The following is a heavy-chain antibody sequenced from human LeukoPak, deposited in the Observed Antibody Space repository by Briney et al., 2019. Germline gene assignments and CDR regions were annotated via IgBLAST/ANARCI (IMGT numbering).Heavy chain of an antibody. D-gene: IGHD3-9*01. CDR2: IWYDGSNK. CDR3: ARDLSPGAPSYYDILTGSYGMDV. CDR1: GFTFSSHG. Sequence: PGRSLRLSCAASGFTFSSHGMHWVRQAPGKGLEWVAVIWYDGSNKYYADSVKGRFTISRDNSKNTLYLQMNSLRAEDTAVYYCARDLSPGAPSYYDILTGSYGMDVWGQGTTVTVSS. V-gene: IGHV3-33*01. J-gene: IGHJ6*02.